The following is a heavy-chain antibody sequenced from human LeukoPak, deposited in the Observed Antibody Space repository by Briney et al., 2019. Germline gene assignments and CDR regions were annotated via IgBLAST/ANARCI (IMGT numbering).Heavy chain of an antibody. CDR1: GLTFGRYW. Sequence: GGSLRLSCAASGLTFGRYWLTWVRQAPGKGLEWVANINQDGSESKYVDSVKGRFTISRDNAKSSLYLQMDSLKDEDTAVYHCVGRDCTADACFASSFNCFDHWGQGSLVTVSS. D-gene: IGHD2-8*02. CDR2: INQDGSES. CDR3: VGRDCTADACFASSFNCFDH. J-gene: IGHJ4*02. V-gene: IGHV3-7*03.